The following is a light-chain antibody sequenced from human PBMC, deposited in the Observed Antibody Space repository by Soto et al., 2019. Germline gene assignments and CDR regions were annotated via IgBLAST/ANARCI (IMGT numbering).Light chain of an antibody. J-gene: IGKJ1*01. CDR2: AAS. Sequence: AVQMTQSPSTLSPSVGDRVTITCQASQSISSWLAWYQQKPGKAPNLLIYAASSLQSGVPSRFSGSGSGTDFTLTISSLQPEDFATYYCLQDYNYPRTFGQGTKVDIK. V-gene: IGKV1-6*01. CDR3: LQDYNYPRT. CDR1: QSISSW.